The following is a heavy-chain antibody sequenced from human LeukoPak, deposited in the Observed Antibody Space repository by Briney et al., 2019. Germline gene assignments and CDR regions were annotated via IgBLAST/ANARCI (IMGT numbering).Heavy chain of an antibody. CDR3: ARDPLKGYGDCVEGPDF. Sequence: PGGSLRLSCAASGFTFSSYSIHWVRQAPGKGLEWLAVISYDGSNKYYADSVKGRFTISRDNSKNTLFLQMNSLRADDTAMYYCARDPLKGYGDCVEGPDFWGQGTLVTVSS. CDR1: GFTFSSYS. D-gene: IGHD4-17*01. J-gene: IGHJ4*02. CDR2: ISYDGSNK. V-gene: IGHV3-30-3*01.